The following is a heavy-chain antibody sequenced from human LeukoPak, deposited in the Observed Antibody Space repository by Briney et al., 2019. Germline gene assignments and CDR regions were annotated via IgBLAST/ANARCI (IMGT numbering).Heavy chain of an antibody. CDR3: ARDGAGGSDWYFDL. D-gene: IGHD3-10*01. CDR1: GGSISSGDYY. J-gene: IGHJ2*01. V-gene: IGHV4-30-4*01. CDR2: IYYSGST. Sequence: SQTLSLTRTVSGGSISSGDYYWSWIRQPPGKGLEWIGYIYYSGSTYYNPSLKSRVTISVDTSKNQFSLKLSSVTAADTAVYYCARDGAGGSDWYFDLWGRGTLVTVSS.